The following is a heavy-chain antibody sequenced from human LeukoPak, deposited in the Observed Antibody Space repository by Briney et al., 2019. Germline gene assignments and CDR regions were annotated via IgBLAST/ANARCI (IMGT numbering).Heavy chain of an antibody. J-gene: IGHJ3*02. CDR1: GGSISSGDYY. V-gene: IGHV4-30-4*01. CDR3: ARADDYGDQNGGAFDI. CDR2: IYYSGSI. Sequence: PSETLSLTCTVSGGSISSGDYYWSWIRQPPGKGLEWIGYIYYSGSIYYNPSLKSRVTISVDTSKNQFSLKLSSVTAADTAVYYCARADDYGDQNGGAFDIWGQGTMVTVSS. D-gene: IGHD4-17*01.